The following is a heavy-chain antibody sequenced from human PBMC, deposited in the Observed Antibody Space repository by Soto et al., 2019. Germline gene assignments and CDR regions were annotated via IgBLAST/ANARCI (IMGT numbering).Heavy chain of an antibody. J-gene: IGHJ5*02. V-gene: IGHV1-69*12. CDR2: IIPIFGTA. CDR1: GGTFSSYA. Sequence: QVQLVQSGAEVKKPGSSVKVSCKASGGTFSSYAITWVRQAPGQGLEWMGGIIPIFGTANYAQKFQARVTITAEESTSTAYMERSSLRSEDTAVYYCARDRGPSSGYYPYWFDPWGQGTLVTVSS. CDR3: ARDRGPSSGYYPYWFDP. D-gene: IGHD3-22*01.